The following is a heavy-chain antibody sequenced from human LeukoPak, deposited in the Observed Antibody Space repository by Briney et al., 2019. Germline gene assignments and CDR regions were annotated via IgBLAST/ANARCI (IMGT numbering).Heavy chain of an antibody. CDR1: GGSISSGSYY. Sequence: SETLSLTCTVSGGSISSGSYYWSWIRQPAGKGLEWIGRIYTSGSTNYNPSLKSRVTISVDTSKNQFSLKLSSVTAADTAVCYCAREGYSSSWAYYYYMDVWGKGTTVTISS. CDR2: IYTSGST. CDR3: AREGYSSSWAYYYYMDV. J-gene: IGHJ6*03. V-gene: IGHV4-61*02. D-gene: IGHD6-13*01.